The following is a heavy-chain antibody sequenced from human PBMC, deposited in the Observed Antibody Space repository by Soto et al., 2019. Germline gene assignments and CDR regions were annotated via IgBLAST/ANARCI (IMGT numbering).Heavy chain of an antibody. CDR3: ATGFNYYGAGTLKLDF. J-gene: IGHJ4*02. D-gene: IGHD3-10*01. CDR2: ISYSGTT. Sequence: QVLLQESGPGLVKPSETLSLTCSVSGGSIRSYYWSWIRQPPGKRLEWIGYISYSGTTNYNPSLTRRLTISIATTKHQFSLQLGSVTADDTAVYYCATGFNYYGAGTLKLDFWGQGTLVAVSS. CDR1: GGSIRSYY. V-gene: IGHV4-59*01.